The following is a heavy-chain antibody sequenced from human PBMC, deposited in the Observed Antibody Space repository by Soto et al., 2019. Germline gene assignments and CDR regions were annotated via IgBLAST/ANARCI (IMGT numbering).Heavy chain of an antibody. D-gene: IGHD3-16*01. CDR1: GFTFSVYY. Sequence: GGSLRLSCAASGFTFSVYYMSWIRQAPGKGLEWVSYISGSGSNIYHADSVKGRFTVSRDNARNSLYLQMNSLRADDTAVYYCAREPGELDSWGQGPLVTASS. V-gene: IGHV3-11*01. J-gene: IGHJ4*02. CDR2: ISGSGSNI. CDR3: AREPGELDS.